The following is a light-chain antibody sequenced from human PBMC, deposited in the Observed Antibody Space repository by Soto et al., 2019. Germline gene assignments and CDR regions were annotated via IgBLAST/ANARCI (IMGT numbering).Light chain of an antibody. Sequence: AIPITHSPSSLSASRLYSVTSTCRASQDIRTYLAWYQQRPGKAPDLLIYGASTLQSGVPSRFSGSGSGTEFTLTISSLQPEDFATYYCQQLNSYPITFGQGTRLEIK. V-gene: IGKV1-8*01. CDR2: GAS. CDR3: QQLNSYPIT. CDR1: QDIRTY. J-gene: IGKJ5*01.